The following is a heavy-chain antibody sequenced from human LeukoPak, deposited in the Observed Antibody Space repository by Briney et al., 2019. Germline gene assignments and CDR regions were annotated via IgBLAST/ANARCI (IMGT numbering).Heavy chain of an antibody. Sequence: SETLSLTCTVSGGSISSSSYYWSWIRQPAGKGLEWIGRIYTSGSTNYNPSLKSRITMSVDTSKNQFSLKLNSATAADTAVYYCASSFAVAETDAFDIWGQGTMVTVSS. D-gene: IGHD6-19*01. CDR1: GGSISSSSYY. V-gene: IGHV4-61*02. CDR2: IYTSGST. J-gene: IGHJ3*02. CDR3: ASSFAVAETDAFDI.